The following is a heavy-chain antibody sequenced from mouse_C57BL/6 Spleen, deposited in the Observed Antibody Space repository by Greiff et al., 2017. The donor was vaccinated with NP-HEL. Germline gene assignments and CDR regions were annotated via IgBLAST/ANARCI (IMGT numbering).Heavy chain of an antibody. J-gene: IGHJ2*01. CDR1: GYTFTSYW. Sequence: VQLQQPGAELVRPGSSVKLSCKAPGYTFTSYWMDWVKQRPGQGLEWIGNIYPSDSETHYNQKFKDKATLTVDKSSSTAYMQLSSLTSEDSAVYYCARGGYYDYPFDYWGQGTTLTVSS. D-gene: IGHD2-4*01. CDR2: IYPSDSET. V-gene: IGHV1-61*01. CDR3: ARGGYYDYPFDY.